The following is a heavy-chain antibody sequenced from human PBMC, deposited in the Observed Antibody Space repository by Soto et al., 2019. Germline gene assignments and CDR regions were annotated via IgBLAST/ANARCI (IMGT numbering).Heavy chain of an antibody. CDR2: IYPGDSDT. Sequence: PGESLKISCKGSGYSFASYWIGWVRQMPGKGLEWMGIIYPGDSDTRYSPSFQGQVTISADKSISTAYLQWSSLKASDTAMYYCARQGPVVPAASPWLVRGMDVWGQRTTVTVSS. J-gene: IGHJ6*02. CDR3: ARQGPVVPAASPWLVRGMDV. D-gene: IGHD2-2*01. CDR1: GYSFASYW. V-gene: IGHV5-51*01.